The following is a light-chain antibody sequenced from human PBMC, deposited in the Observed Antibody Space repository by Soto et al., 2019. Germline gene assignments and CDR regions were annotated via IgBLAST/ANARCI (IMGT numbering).Light chain of an antibody. CDR3: MQGTHWPAT. CDR1: QSIVYSNGISY. J-gene: IGKJ1*01. CDR2: EVS. V-gene: IGKV2-30*01. Sequence: DVVMTQSPLSLPVTLGQPASISCRSSQSIVYSNGISYLTWFQQRPGQSPRRLIYEVSNRDSGVPDRFSGSGSGTDFTLKISRVEAEDVGVYYCMQGTHWPATFGQGTKVDI.